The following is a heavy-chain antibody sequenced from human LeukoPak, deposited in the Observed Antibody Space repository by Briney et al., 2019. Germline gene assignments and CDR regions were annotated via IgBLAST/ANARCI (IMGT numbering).Heavy chain of an antibody. Sequence: SVKVSCKASGGTFSSYAISWVRQAPGQGLEWVGGIIPIFGTANYAQKFQGRVTITADESTSTAYMELRSLRSDDTAVYYCARGYRLTGTTPSNWFDPWGQGTLVTVSS. D-gene: IGHD1-7*01. CDR3: ARGYRLTGTTPSNWFDP. CDR2: IIPIFGTA. CDR1: GGTFSSYA. J-gene: IGHJ5*02. V-gene: IGHV1-69*13.